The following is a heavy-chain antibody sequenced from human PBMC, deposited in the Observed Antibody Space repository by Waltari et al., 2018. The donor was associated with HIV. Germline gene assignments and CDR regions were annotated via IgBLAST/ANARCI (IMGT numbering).Heavy chain of an antibody. CDR3: AKDRRTHYGSGSPSPYYCDY. CDR1: GFTFSSYA. J-gene: IGHJ4*02. V-gene: IGHV3-23*01. Sequence: EVQLLESGGGLVQPGGSLRLSCAASGFTFSSYAMSWVRQAPGKGLEWVSAISGSGGSTYYADSVKGRFTISRDNSKNTLYLQMNSLRAEDTAVYYCAKDRRTHYGSGSPSPYYCDYWGQGTLVTVSS. D-gene: IGHD3-10*01. CDR2: ISGSGGST.